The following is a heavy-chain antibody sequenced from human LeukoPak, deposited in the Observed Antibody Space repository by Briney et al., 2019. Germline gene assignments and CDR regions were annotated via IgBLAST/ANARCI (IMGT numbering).Heavy chain of an antibody. J-gene: IGHJ4*02. V-gene: IGHV1-18*01. CDR2: ISAYNGNT. CDR1: GYTFSSYG. D-gene: IGHD5-12*01. CDR3: ARDQGIYNHRIIDS. Sequence: ASVKVSCKASGYTFSSYGISWGRQAPGQGLEGMGWISAYNGNTNFAQEFQGRVTMTTDTSTSTASMELRSLRSDDTAVYYCARDQGIYNHRIIDSWGQGTLVIVSS.